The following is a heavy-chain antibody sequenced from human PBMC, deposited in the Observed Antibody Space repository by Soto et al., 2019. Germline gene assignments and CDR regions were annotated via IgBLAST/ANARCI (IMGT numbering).Heavy chain of an antibody. Sequence: GXSXXXXCKASGGTFSSYAISWVRQAPGQGPEWMGGIIPIFGTANYAQKFQGRVTITADESTSTAYMELSSLRSEDTAVYFCVITMVRGVIPSRGYYGMDVWGQGTTVTVSS. J-gene: IGHJ6*02. V-gene: IGHV1-69*13. CDR3: VITMVRGVIPSRGYYGMDV. CDR2: IIPIFGTA. CDR1: GGTFSSYA. D-gene: IGHD3-10*01.